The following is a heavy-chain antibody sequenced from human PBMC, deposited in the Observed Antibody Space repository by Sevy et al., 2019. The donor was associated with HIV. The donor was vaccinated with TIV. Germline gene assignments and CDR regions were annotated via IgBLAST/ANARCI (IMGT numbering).Heavy chain of an antibody. CDR1: GFTFSIYA. J-gene: IGHJ4*02. CDR3: ARARVSGIYFTGDFDY. D-gene: IGHD3-10*01. CDR2: ISITGGST. V-gene: IGHV3-23*01. Sequence: GGSLRLSCAASGFTFSIYAMSWVRQAPGKGLEWVSVISITGGSTYYADSVKGRFTISRDNSKNTLDLQMNTLKAEDTAVYYCARARVSGIYFTGDFDYWGQGTLVTVSS.